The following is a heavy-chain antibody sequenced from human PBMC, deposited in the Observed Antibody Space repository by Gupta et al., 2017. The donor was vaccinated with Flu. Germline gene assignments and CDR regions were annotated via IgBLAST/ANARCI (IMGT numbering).Heavy chain of an antibody. D-gene: IGHD3-10*01. Sequence: QAPGQGLEWMGGIIPIFGTANYAQKFQGRVTITADESTSTAYMELSSLRSEDTAVYYCARRNAMVRGPAFDPWGQGTLVTVSS. V-gene: IGHV1-69*01. J-gene: IGHJ5*02. CDR2: IIPIFGTA. CDR3: ARRNAMVRGPAFDP.